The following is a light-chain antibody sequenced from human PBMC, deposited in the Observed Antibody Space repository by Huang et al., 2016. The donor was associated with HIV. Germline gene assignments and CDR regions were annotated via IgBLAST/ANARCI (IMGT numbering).Light chain of an antibody. CDR2: GAS. V-gene: IGKV3-20*01. CDR1: QNITSNF. Sequence: EIVLTQSPGTLSLSPGERAALSCRASQNITSNFLAWYQQKPGRAPRLLIYGASSRAIGIPDKFSGSGSGTDFTLIITRLGPQDSAVYYCQQYVSAPLTFGGGTGVEI. CDR3: QQYVSAPLT. J-gene: IGKJ4*01.